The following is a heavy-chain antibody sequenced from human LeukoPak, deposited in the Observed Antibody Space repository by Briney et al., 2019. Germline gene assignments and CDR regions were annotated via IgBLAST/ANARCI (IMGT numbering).Heavy chain of an antibody. CDR3: ATLQKYFFDD. D-gene: IGHD4-11*01. V-gene: IGHV4-59*08. CDR1: GASIRNYY. CDR2: IYYSGST. Sequence: KSSETLSLTCTVSGASIRNYYWRWIRQPPGKGLEWIGYIYYSGSTNYNPSLKSRVTLSLDTSKNQFSLRLNSVTAADTAVYYCATLQKYFFDDWGQGTLVTVSS. J-gene: IGHJ4*02.